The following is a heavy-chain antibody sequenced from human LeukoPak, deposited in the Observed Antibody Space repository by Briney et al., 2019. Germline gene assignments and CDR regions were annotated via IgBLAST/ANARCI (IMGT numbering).Heavy chain of an antibody. CDR2: IYYSGST. J-gene: IGHJ6*03. V-gene: IGHV4-30-4*08. Sequence: SETLSLTCTVSGGSISSGDYYWSWIRQPPGKGLEWIGYIYYSGSTYYNPSLKSRVTISVDTSKNQFSLKLSSVTAADTAVYYCAGVAGYCSSTSCYRLRSHYYYYYMDVWGKGTTVTVSS. D-gene: IGHD2-2*02. CDR3: AGVAGYCSSTSCYRLRSHYYYYYMDV. CDR1: GGSISSGDYY.